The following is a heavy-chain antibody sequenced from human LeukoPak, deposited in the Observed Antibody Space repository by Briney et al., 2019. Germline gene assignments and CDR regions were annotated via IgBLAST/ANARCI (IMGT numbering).Heavy chain of an antibody. J-gene: IGHJ4*02. CDR1: GGTFSSYA. D-gene: IGHD5-18*01. CDR3: ARSHSYGYVASGAFDY. Sequence: SVKVFCKASGGTFSSYAISWVRQAPGQGLEWMGRIIPIFGIANYAQKFQGRVTITADKSTSTAYMELSSLRSEDTAVYYCARSHSYGYVASGAFDYWGQGTLVTVSS. CDR2: IIPIFGIA. V-gene: IGHV1-69*04.